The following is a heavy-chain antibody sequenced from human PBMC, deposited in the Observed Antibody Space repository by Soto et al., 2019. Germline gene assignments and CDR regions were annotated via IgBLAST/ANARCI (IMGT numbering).Heavy chain of an antibody. D-gene: IGHD4-17*01. CDR2: VYYDGTT. V-gene: IGHV4-39*01. CDR3: ARHYPISVGADYAFYFDY. CDR1: GGFISSSSFF. J-gene: IGHJ4*02. Sequence: QLQLQESGPGLVKPSETLSLTCTVSGGFISSSSFFWGWIRQPPGKGLEWIGNVYYDGTTDYNPSLKSRVTTSLDTSKNQFFLKLSSVTAADTAMYYCARHYPISVGADYAFYFDYWGQGTLVTVSS.